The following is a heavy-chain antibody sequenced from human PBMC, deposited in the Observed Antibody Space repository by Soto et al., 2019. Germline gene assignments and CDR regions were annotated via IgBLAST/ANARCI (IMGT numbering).Heavy chain of an antibody. D-gene: IGHD2-2*02. Sequence: PSQTLSLPCAISGDSVSSNSAAWNWIRQSPSRCLEWLGRTYYRSKWYNDYAVSVKSRITINPDTSKNQFSLQLNSVTPEDTAVYYCARVDIVVVPAAIPGGTYYYYGMDVWGQGTTVTVSS. CDR2: TYYRSKWYN. CDR3: ARVDIVVVPAAIPGGTYYYYGMDV. J-gene: IGHJ6*02. V-gene: IGHV6-1*01. CDR1: GDSVSSNSAA.